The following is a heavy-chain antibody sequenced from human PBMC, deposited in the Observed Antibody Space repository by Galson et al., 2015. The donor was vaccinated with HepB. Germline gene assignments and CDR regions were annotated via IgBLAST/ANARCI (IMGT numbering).Heavy chain of an antibody. CDR2: IYSGGST. CDR1: GFTVSSNY. D-gene: IGHD3-10*01. Sequence: SLRLSCAASGFTVSSNYMSWVRQAPGKGLEWVSVIYSGGSTYYADSVKGRFTISRDNSKNTLYLQMNSLRAEDTAVYYCAGVWFGELFGPGWFDPWGQGTLVTVSS. V-gene: IGHV3-66*01. J-gene: IGHJ5*02. CDR3: AGVWFGELFGPGWFDP.